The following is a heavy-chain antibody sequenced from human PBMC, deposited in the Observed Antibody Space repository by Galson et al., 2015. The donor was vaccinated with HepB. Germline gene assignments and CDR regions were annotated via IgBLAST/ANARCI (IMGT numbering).Heavy chain of an antibody. CDR2: ISYDGSNK. Sequence: SLRLSCAASGFTFSSYGMHWVRQAPGKGLEWVAVISYDGSNKYYADSVKGRFTISRDNSKNTLYLQMNSLRAEDTAVYYCAKEWAVAANDWGQGTLVTVSS. CDR3: AKEWAVAAND. V-gene: IGHV3-30*18. J-gene: IGHJ4*02. CDR1: GFTFSSYG. D-gene: IGHD6-19*01.